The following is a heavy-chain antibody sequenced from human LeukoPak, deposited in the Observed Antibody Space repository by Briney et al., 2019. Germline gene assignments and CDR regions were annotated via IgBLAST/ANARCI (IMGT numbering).Heavy chain of an antibody. V-gene: IGHV3-23*01. CDR3: AKAPTTVTYYGMDV. Sequence: PAAYLRLSCAASGFTFSSYAMSWVRQAPGKGLEWVSAISGSGGSTYYADSVKGRFTISRDNSKNTLYLQMNSLRAEDTAVYYCAKAPTTVTYYGMDVWGQGTTVTVSS. D-gene: IGHD4-17*01. CDR2: ISGSGGST. CDR1: GFTFSSYA. J-gene: IGHJ6*02.